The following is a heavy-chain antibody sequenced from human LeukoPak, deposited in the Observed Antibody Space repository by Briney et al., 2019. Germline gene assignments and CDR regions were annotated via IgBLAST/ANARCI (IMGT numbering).Heavy chain of an antibody. CDR1: GFTFSGSA. Sequence: GGSLRLSCAASGFTFSGSAMHWVRQASGKGLEWVGRIRSKANSYATAYAASVKGRFTISRDDSKNTAYLQMNSLKTEDTAVYYCTRHVTGGEMATNDWGQGTLVTVSS. D-gene: IGHD5-24*01. CDR3: TRHVTGGEMATND. CDR2: IRSKANSYAT. J-gene: IGHJ4*02. V-gene: IGHV3-73*01.